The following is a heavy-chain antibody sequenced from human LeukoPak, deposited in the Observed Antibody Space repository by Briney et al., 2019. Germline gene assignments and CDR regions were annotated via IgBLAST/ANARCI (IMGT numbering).Heavy chain of an antibody. J-gene: IGHJ6*03. CDR3: ARGITGTTYPRGYYYYMDV. CDR2: IYHSGST. Sequence: PSQTLSLTCTVSGGSISSGGDYWSWIRQPPGKGLEWIGYIYHSGSTYYNPSLKSRVTISVDRSKNQFSLKLSSVTAADTAVYYCARGITGTTYPRGYYYYMDVWGKGTTVTVSS. CDR1: GGSISSGGDY. V-gene: IGHV4-30-2*01. D-gene: IGHD1-7*01.